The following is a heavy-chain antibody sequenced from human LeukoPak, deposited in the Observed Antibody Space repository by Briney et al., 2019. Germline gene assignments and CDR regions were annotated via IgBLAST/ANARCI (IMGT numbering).Heavy chain of an antibody. Sequence: PGGSLRLSCAASGFTVSSNYMSWVRQAPGKGLEWVSVIYSGGSTFYADSVKGRFTISRDNSKNTLYLQMNSLRAEDTAVYHCASAAYCAGDCYAFFDYWGQGTLVTVSS. V-gene: IGHV3-66*02. J-gene: IGHJ4*02. D-gene: IGHD2-21*02. CDR3: ASAAYCAGDCYAFFDY. CDR2: IYSGGST. CDR1: GFTVSSNY.